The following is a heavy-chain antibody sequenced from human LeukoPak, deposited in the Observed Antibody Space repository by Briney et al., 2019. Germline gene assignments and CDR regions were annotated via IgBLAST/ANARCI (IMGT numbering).Heavy chain of an antibody. D-gene: IGHD4-17*01. CDR1: GFTFSSYA. CDR3: AKEGVDVYGDSAGAFDI. J-gene: IGHJ3*02. CDR2: ISGSGGST. Sequence: GGSLRLSCAASGFTFSSYAMSWVRQAPGKGLEWVSAISGSGGSTYYADSVKGRFTISRDNSKNTLYLQMNSLRAEDTAVYYCAKEGVDVYGDSAGAFDIWGQGTMVTVSS. V-gene: IGHV3-23*01.